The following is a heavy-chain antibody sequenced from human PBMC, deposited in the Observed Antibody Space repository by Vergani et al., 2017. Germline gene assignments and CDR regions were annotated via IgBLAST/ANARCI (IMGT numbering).Heavy chain of an antibody. CDR2: ISYDGTNK. CDR1: GFTFGDHG. J-gene: IGHJ6*03. V-gene: IGHV3-30-3*01. D-gene: IGHD2-8*02. Sequence: VDLVESGGGLAQPGGSLRLSCEASGFTFGDHGIHWVRRAPGKGLEWVALISYDGTNKYYTNSARGRFTISRDNSKSTLFLQMNSLRVEDMAVYYCARDRGDWRYSRYFYNYYMDVWGKGTTVTVSS. CDR3: ARDRGDWRYSRYFYNYYMDV.